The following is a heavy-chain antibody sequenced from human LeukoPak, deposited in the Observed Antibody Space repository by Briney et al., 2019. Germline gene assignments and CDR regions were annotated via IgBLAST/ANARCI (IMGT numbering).Heavy chain of an antibody. CDR2: INHSGST. D-gene: IGHD3-3*01. Sequence: PSETLSLTCAVYGGSFSGYYWSRLRQPPGKGLEWIGEINHSGSTNYNPSLKSRVTISVDTSKNQFSLKLSSVTAADTAVYYCARGGLRTYYDFWSGYFHLDSWGQGTLVTVSS. J-gene: IGHJ4*02. CDR1: GGSFSGYY. CDR3: ARGGLRTYYDFWSGYFHLDS. V-gene: IGHV4-34*01.